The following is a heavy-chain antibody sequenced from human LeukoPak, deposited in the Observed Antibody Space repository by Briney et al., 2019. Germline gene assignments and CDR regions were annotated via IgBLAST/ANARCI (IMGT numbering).Heavy chain of an antibody. CDR1: GFTFSSYS. D-gene: IGHD5-12*01. Sequence: GGSLRLSCAASGFTFSSYSLNWVRQTPAKGLEWVSSISSSSTYIFYADSLKGRFTISRDNAKNSLYLQMNSLRVEDTAVYYCARQRSNQRSGYADYWGQGTLVTVSS. V-gene: IGHV3-21*01. CDR2: ISSSSTYI. CDR3: ARQRSNQRSGYADY. J-gene: IGHJ4*02.